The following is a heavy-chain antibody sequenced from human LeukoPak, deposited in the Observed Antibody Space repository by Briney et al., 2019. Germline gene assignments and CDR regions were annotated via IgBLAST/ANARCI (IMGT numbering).Heavy chain of an antibody. CDR2: INPNSGGT. D-gene: IGHD3-10*01. CDR3: ARDSMVRGVIIRVGY. J-gene: IGHJ4*02. V-gene: IGHV1-2*02. CDR1: GYTFTGYY. Sequence: ASVKVFCKASGYTFTGYYMHWVRQAPGQGLEWMGWINPNSGGTNYAQKFQGRVTMTRDTSISTAYMELSRLRSDDTAVYYCARDSMVRGVIIRVGYWGQGTLVTVSS.